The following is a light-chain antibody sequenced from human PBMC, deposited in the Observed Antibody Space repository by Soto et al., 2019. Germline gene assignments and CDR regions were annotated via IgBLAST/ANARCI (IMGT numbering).Light chain of an antibody. CDR3: QQSYMDPIT. V-gene: IGKV1-39*01. Sequence: DIQVTQSPSSLSASVGNRVSITCLASQSISTYLNWYQKKPGKAPNLLIYDASRLQSGVPSRFSGSGGGTDFTLSISSVQPEDFATYFCQQSYMDPITFGQGTRLENK. CDR2: DAS. J-gene: IGKJ5*01. CDR1: QSISTY.